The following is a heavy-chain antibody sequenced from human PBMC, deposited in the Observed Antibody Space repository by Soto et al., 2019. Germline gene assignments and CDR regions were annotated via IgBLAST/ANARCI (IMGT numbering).Heavy chain of an antibody. V-gene: IGHV1-8*01. D-gene: IGHD3-3*01. J-gene: IGHJ5*02. CDR2: MNPNSGNT. CDR1: GYTXTSYD. Sequence: ASVKVSCKASGYTXTSYDINWVRQATGQGLERMGWMNPNSGNTGYAQKFQGRVTMTRNTSISTAYMELSSLRSEDTAVYYCARGKSSTIFGVVMRRNWFDPWGQGTLVTVSS. CDR3: ARGKSSTIFGVVMRRNWFDP.